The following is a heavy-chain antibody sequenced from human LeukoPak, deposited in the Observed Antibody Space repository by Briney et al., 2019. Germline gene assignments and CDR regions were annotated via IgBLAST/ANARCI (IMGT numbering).Heavy chain of an antibody. J-gene: IGHJ4*02. CDR1: GFTFSSYA. Sequence: PGGSLRLSCAASGFTFSSYAMSWVRQAPGKGLEGVSAISVSGNTYHADSVKGRFTISRDSSKNTLYLQMNRLRAEDAAVYYCAKAPVTTCSGAYCYPFDYWGQGTLVTVSS. CDR2: ISVSGNT. CDR3: AKAPVTTCSGAYCYPFDY. V-gene: IGHV3-23*01. D-gene: IGHD2-21*01.